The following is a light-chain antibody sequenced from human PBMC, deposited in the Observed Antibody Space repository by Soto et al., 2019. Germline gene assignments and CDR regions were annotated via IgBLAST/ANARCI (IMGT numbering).Light chain of an antibody. J-gene: IGLJ2*01. CDR3: QSYDSSLSGSI. CDR2: GNI. V-gene: IGLV1-40*01. Sequence: QAVVTQPPSVSGAPGQRVTISCTGSSSNIGAGYDVHWYQQLPGTAPKLLIYGNINRPSGVPDRFSGSKSGTSASLAITGLQAEDEADYYCQSYDSSLSGSIFGGGTSSPS. CDR1: SSNIGAGYD.